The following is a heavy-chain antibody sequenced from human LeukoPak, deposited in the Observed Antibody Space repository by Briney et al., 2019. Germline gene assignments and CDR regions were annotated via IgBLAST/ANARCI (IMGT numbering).Heavy chain of an antibody. CDR3: ARTLYCSSTSCYSRGYYDL. CDR1: GGTFSSYA. D-gene: IGHD2-2*01. CDR2: IIPIFGTA. Sequence: ASVKVSCKASGGTFSSYAISWVRQAPGQGLEWMGGIIPIFGTANYAQKFQGRVTITADESTSTAYMELSSLRSEDTAVYYCARTLYCSSTSCYSRGYYDLWGQGTLVTVPS. V-gene: IGHV1-69*01. J-gene: IGHJ4*02.